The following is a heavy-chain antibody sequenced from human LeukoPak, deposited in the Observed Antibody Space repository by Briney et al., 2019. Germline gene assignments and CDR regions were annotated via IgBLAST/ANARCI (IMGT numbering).Heavy chain of an antibody. CDR1: EFTFSTSD. V-gene: IGHV3-30*02. CDR3: ARDNSVRDEAWWFNP. J-gene: IGHJ5*02. CDR2: IQYDGSHE. D-gene: IGHD5-24*01. Sequence: GGSLRLSCAASEFTFSTSDMHWVRQAPGKGLEWVSFIQYDGSHENYSDSVKGRVTISRDNSRNTLYLQMYSLRPDDTAVYYCARDNSVRDEAWWFNPWGQGTLVTVSS.